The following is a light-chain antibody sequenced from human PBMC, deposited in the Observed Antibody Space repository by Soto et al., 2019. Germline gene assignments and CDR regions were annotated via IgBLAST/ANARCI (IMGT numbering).Light chain of an antibody. CDR1: SSNIGSNP. Sequence: QSVLTQPPSASGTPGQRITISCSGSSSNIGSNPVNWYQQFPGMAPKLVIYGSNQRPSGVPDRFSGSKSGTSASLAIIGLQSEDEADYFCAVWDDSLDGAGFGGGTQLTVL. CDR2: GSN. CDR3: AVWDDSLDGAG. J-gene: IGLJ7*01. V-gene: IGLV1-44*01.